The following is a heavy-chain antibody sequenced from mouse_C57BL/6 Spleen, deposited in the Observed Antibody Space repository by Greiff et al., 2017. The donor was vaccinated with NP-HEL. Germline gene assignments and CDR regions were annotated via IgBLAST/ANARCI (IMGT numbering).Heavy chain of an antibody. Sequence: EVKLVESGPELVKPGASVKMSCKASGYTFTDYNMHWVKQSHGKSLEWIGYINPNNGGTSYNQKFKGKATLTVNKSSSTAYMELRSLTSEDSAVYYCARHDYDDWFAYWGQGTLVTVSA. V-gene: IGHV1-22*01. CDR2: INPNNGGT. D-gene: IGHD2-4*01. CDR3: ARHDYDDWFAY. CDR1: GYTFTDYN. J-gene: IGHJ3*01.